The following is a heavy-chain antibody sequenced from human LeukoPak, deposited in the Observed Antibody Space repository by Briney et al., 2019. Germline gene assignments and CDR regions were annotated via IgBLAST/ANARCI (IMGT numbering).Heavy chain of an antibody. V-gene: IGHV1-69*13. D-gene: IGHD6-19*01. CDR1: GGTFSSYA. Sequence: VASVTVSCKASGGTFSSYAISWVRQAPGQGLEWVGGIIPIFGTANYAQKFQGRVTITADESTSTAYMELSSLRSEDTAVYYCASDAGGKYSSGWYSIDAFDIWGQGTMVTVSS. CDR2: IIPIFGTA. CDR3: ASDAGGKYSSGWYSIDAFDI. J-gene: IGHJ3*02.